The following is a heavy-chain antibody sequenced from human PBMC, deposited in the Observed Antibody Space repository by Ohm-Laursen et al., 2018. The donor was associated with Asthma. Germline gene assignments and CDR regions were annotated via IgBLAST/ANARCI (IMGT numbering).Heavy chain of an antibody. Sequence: SLRLSCAASGFTFSSYAMHWVRQAPGKGLEWVAVISYDGSNEYYADSVKGRFTVSRDDSKNTLYLQMNSLRPDDTAVYYCARDVMEWYLPAFDFWGQGTLVTVSS. CDR2: ISYDGSNE. V-gene: IGHV3-30-3*01. J-gene: IGHJ4*02. CDR1: GFTFSSYA. D-gene: IGHD3-3*01. CDR3: ARDVMEWYLPAFDF.